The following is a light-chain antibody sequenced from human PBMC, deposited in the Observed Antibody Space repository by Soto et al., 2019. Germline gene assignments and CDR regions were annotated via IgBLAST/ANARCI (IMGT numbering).Light chain of an antibody. CDR2: AAS. CDR3: QQSYSTPS. J-gene: IGKJ4*01. Sequence: DIQMTQSPSSLSASVGDRVTITCRASQGISRYLNWYQQKPGKAPKLLIYAASSLQSGVPSRFSGSGSGTDFTLTISSLQPEDFATYSCQQSYSTPSFGGGTKVEIK. CDR1: QGISRY. V-gene: IGKV1-39*01.